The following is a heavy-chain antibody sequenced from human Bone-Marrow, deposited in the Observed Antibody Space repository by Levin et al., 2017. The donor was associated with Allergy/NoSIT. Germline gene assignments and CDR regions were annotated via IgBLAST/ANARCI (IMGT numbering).Heavy chain of an antibody. Sequence: GESLKISCAASVFTFDAYWMTWVRQAPGKGLEWVAKIKYDGSEKKYVDSVKGRFTIARDNAKNLLFLQMSSLRAEDAAVYYCARIYDSTGYYSGVGAFDIWGQGTMVSVSS. D-gene: IGHD3-22*01. J-gene: IGHJ3*02. V-gene: IGHV3-7*01. CDR3: ARIYDSTGYYSGVGAFDI. CDR2: IKYDGSEK. CDR1: VFTFDAYW.